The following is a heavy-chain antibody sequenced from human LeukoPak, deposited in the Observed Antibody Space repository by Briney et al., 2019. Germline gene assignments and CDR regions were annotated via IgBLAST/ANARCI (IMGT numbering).Heavy chain of an antibody. D-gene: IGHD6-13*01. V-gene: IGHV4-61*01. J-gene: IGHJ4*02. CDR2: ISDSGGS. Sequence: PSETLSLTCSVSGGSVSSGISYWSWIRQPPGEGLEWIAYISDSGGSDYNPSLRGRVTISVDTSKNQFALKLSSVTAADTAVYYCARDPSAAAGFFDFWGQGTLVTVSS. CDR1: GGSVSSGISY. CDR3: ARDPSAAAGFFDF.